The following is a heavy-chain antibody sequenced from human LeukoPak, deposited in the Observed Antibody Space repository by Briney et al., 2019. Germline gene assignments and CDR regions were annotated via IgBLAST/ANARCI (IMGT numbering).Heavy chain of an antibody. J-gene: IGHJ3*02. V-gene: IGHV1-69*13. D-gene: IGHD5-24*01. CDR3: ARGLVEMATITAFDI. CDR1: GYTFTSYG. Sequence: ASVKVSCKASGYTFTSYGISWVRQAPGQGLEWMGGIIPIFDTANYAQKFQGRVTITADESTSTAYMDLSSLRSEDTAVYFCARGLVEMATITAFDIWGQGTMVTVSS. CDR2: IIPIFDTA.